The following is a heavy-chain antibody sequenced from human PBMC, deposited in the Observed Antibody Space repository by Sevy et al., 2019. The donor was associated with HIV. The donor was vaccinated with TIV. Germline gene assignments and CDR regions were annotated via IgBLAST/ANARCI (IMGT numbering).Heavy chain of an antibody. CDR1: GFTFSTYA. D-gene: IGHD6-19*01. J-gene: IGHJ5*02. V-gene: IGHV3-23*01. CDR2: ISGSGDST. Sequence: GGSLRLSCAASGFTFSTYAMSWVRQAPGKGLEWVSVISGSGDSTNYADSVKGRFTISRDNSKNTLFLQMDSPRAEDTAVYYCAKHPGSGWLNWFDPWGQGTLVTVSS. CDR3: AKHPGSGWLNWFDP.